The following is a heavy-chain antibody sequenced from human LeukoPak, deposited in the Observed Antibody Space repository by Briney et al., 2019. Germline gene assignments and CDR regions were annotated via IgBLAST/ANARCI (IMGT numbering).Heavy chain of an antibody. J-gene: IGHJ4*02. V-gene: IGHV3-23*01. CDR3: AKVGSAGTNGGDFDY. CDR1: GFTFSSYA. CDR2: ISGSGGST. Sequence: PGESLRLSCAASGFTFSSYAMSWVRQAPGKGLEWVSAISGSGGSTYYADSVKGRFTISRDNSKNTLYLQMNSLRAEDTAVYYCAKVGSAGTNGGDFDYWGQGTLVTVSS. D-gene: IGHD6-19*01.